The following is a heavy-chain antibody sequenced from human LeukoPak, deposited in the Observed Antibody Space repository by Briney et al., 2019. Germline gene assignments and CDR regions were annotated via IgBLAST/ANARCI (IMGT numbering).Heavy chain of an antibody. CDR3: AKETMVRGEHYYYYGMDV. J-gene: IGHJ6*02. V-gene: IGHV1-58*01. CDR2: IVVGSGNT. CDR1: GFTFTSSA. Sequence: SVKVSCKASGFTFTSSAVQWVRQARGQRLEWIGWIVVGSGNTNYAQKFQERVTITRDMSTSTAYMELSSLRAEDTAVYYCAKETMVRGEHYYYYGMDVWGQGTTVTVSS. D-gene: IGHD3-10*01.